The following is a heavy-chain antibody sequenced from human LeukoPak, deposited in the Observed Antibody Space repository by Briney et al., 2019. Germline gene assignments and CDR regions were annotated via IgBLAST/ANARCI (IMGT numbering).Heavy chain of an antibody. CDR2: INHSGST. CDR3: ARSYYYDSSGYIDFDY. V-gene: IGHV4-34*01. CDR1: GGSFSGYY. Sequence: PSETLSLTCAVYGGSFSGYYWSWIRQPPGKGLEWIGEINHSGSTNYNPSLKSRVTISVDTSKNQFSLKLSSVTAADTAVYYCARSYYYDSSGYIDFDYWGQGTLVTVSS. J-gene: IGHJ4*02. D-gene: IGHD3-22*01.